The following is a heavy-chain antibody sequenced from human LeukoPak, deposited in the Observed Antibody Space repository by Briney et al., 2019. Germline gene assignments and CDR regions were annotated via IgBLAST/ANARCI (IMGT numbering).Heavy chain of an antibody. D-gene: IGHD3-22*01. Sequence: PGGSLRLSCAASGFTFSDYYMSWIRQAPGKGLEWVSYISSSGSTIYYADSVKGRITISRDNAKNSLYLQMNSLRAEDTAVYYCARGSSDSSGYYYGAHGYWGQGTLVTVSS. V-gene: IGHV3-11*04. J-gene: IGHJ4*02. CDR3: ARGSSDSSGYYYGAHGY. CDR1: GFTFSDYY. CDR2: ISSSGSTI.